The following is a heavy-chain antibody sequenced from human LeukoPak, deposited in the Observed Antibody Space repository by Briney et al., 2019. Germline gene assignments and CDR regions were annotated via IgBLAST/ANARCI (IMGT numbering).Heavy chain of an antibody. J-gene: IGHJ6*02. CDR2: MNPNSGNT. Sequence: ASVKVSCKASGYTFTSYDINWVRQATGQGLEWMGWMNPNSGNTGYAQKFQGRVTMTRNTSISTAYMELSSLRSEDTAVYYCARRQAVAGTYYGMDVWGQGTTVTVSS. D-gene: IGHD6-19*01. V-gene: IGHV1-8*01. CDR1: GYTFTSYD. CDR3: ARRQAVAGTYYGMDV.